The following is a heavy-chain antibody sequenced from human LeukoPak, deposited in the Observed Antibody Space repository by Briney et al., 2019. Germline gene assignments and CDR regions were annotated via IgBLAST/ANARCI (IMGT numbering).Heavy chain of an antibody. J-gene: IGHJ6*02. CDR1: GGTFSSYA. CDR2: IIPILGIA. D-gene: IGHD1-26*01. V-gene: IGHV1-69*04. Sequence: GSSVKVSCKASGGTFSSYAISWVRQAPGQGLEWMGRIIPILGIANYAQKFQGRVTITADKSTSTAYMELSSLRSEDTAVYYCARPGIVGATTGPGAGYYGMDVWGQGTTVTVSS. CDR3: ARPGIVGATTGPGAGYYGMDV.